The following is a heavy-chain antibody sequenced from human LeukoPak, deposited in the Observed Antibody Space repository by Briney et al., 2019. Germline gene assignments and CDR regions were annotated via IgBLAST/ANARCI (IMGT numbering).Heavy chain of an antibody. J-gene: IGHJ4*02. Sequence: ASVKVSCKASGYTFSRYGISWVRQAPGQGLEWMGWISSYNGYTNYAQKLQVRVTMTTDTSTSTAYMELRSLRSDDTAVYYCARDWDYDILTGYYYFFDYWGQGTLVTVSS. CDR2: ISSYNGYT. CDR1: GYTFSRYG. V-gene: IGHV1-18*01. CDR3: ARDWDYDILTGYYYFFDY. D-gene: IGHD3-9*01.